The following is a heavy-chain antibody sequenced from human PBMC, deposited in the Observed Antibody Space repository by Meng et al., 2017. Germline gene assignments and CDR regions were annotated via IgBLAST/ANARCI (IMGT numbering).Heavy chain of an antibody. CDR2: IYYSGST. D-gene: IGHD3-10*01. J-gene: IGHJ4*02. Sequence: GSLRLSCTVSGGSISSSSYYWGWIRQPPGKGLEWIRSIYYSGSTYYNPSLKSRVTISVDTSKNQFSLKLSSVTAADTAVYYCARDASGSYLAYWGQGTLVTVSS. CDR1: GGSISSSSYY. CDR3: ARDASGSYLAY. V-gene: IGHV4-39*07.